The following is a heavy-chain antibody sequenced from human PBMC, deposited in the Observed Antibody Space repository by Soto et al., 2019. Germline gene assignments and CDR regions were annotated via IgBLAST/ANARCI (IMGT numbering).Heavy chain of an antibody. CDR2: IYYSGST. D-gene: IGHD3-10*01. CDR3: AGRPTMDHEVFEI. CDR1: AGSISSYY. Sequence: SETLSLTCTVSAGSISSYYWSWIRQPPGKGLEWIGYIYYSGSTYYNPSLKSRVTISVDTSKNQFPLTLSTLTAADTARYVWAGRPTMDHEVFEIWPQGTMVIVSS. J-gene: IGHJ3*02. V-gene: IGHV4-59*08.